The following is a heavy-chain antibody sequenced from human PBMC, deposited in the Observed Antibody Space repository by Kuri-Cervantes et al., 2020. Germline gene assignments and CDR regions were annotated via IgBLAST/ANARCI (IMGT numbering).Heavy chain of an antibody. Sequence: SVKVSCKASGFTFTSSAVQWVRQARGQRLEWIGWIVVGSGNTNYAQKFQERVTITRDMSTSTAYMELSSLRSEDTAVYYCARDGLGAAASLAFDIWGQGTMVTVSS. CDR3: ARDGLGAAASLAFDI. CDR1: GFTFTSSA. V-gene: IGHV1-58*01. CDR2: IVVGSGNT. J-gene: IGHJ3*02. D-gene: IGHD6-13*01.